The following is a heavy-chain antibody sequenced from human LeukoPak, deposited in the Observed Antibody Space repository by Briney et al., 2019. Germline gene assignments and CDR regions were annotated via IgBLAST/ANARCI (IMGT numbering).Heavy chain of an antibody. CDR2: IDPSDSYT. J-gene: IGHJ4*02. Sequence: GESLKISGKGSGYSFTSYWISWVRQMPGKGLEWMGRIDPSDSYTNYSPSFQGHVTISADKSISTAYLQWSSLKASDTAMYYCARRAKSYCSGGSCYLDYWGQGTLVTVSS. CDR1: GYSFTSYW. V-gene: IGHV5-10-1*01. CDR3: ARRAKSYCSGGSCYLDY. D-gene: IGHD2-15*01.